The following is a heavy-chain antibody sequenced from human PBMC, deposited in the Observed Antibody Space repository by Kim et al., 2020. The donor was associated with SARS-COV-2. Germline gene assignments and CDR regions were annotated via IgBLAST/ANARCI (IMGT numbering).Heavy chain of an antibody. CDR3: ARGRAGVVPAPILGIGPHYDYFIMDV. D-gene: IGHD2-2*01. Sequence: SETLSLTCAVYGGSFSGHYWSWIRQPPGKGLEWIGKIHQSGSTNYSPSLKSRGTISMDTSKNQFPLKLSSVTAADAGVYYFARGRAGVVPAPILGIGPHYDYFIMDVWGRGTTVTVSS. J-gene: IGHJ6*02. V-gene: IGHV4-34*01. CDR1: GGSFSGHY. CDR2: IHQSGST.